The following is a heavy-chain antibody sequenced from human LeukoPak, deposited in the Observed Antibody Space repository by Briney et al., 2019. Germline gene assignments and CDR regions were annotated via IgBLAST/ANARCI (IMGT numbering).Heavy chain of an antibody. J-gene: IGHJ4*02. CDR1: GGTFSSYA. CDR3: ARFTWPPSGQEDY. CDR2: IIPIFGTA. D-gene: IGHD2-15*01. V-gene: IGHV1-69*13. Sequence: ASVKVSCKASGGTFSSYAISWVRQAPGQGLEWMGGIIPIFGTANYAQKFQGRVTITADESTSTAYMELSSLRSEDTAVYYCARFTWPPSGQEDYWGQGTLVTVSS.